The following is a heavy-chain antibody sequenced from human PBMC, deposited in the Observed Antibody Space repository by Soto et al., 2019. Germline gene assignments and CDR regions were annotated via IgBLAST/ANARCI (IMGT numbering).Heavy chain of an antibody. Sequence: SETLSLTCTISGGSISVYYWSWSRQSPGQRLEWIGYIYDSGSPYYNPSLKTRVTIAADSSKNQISLKLTSATAADTAVYYCARGVGSSPPRYWGRGTLVTVSS. CDR2: IYDSGSP. V-gene: IGHV4-59*01. J-gene: IGHJ4*02. D-gene: IGHD3-9*01. CDR1: GGSISVYY. CDR3: ARGVGSSPPRY.